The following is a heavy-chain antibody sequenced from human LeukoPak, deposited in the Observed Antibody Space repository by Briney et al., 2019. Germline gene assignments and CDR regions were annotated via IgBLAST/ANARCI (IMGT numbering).Heavy chain of an antibody. Sequence: PSETLSLTCTVSGGSISSYYWSWIRQPPGKGLEWIGYIYYSGSTNYNPSLKSRVTISVDTSKNQFSLKLSSVTAADTAVYYCARDRPHDSGSYSHYYYGMDVWGQGTTVTVSS. CDR3: ARDRPHDSGSYSHYYYGMDV. J-gene: IGHJ6*02. D-gene: IGHD1-26*01. CDR1: GGSISSYY. CDR2: IYYSGST. V-gene: IGHV4-59*01.